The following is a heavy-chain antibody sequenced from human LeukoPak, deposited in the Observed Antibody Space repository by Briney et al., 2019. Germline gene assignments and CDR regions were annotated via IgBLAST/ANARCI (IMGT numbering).Heavy chain of an antibody. J-gene: IGHJ4*02. CDR1: GFTFSSYG. CDR2: IRNDGSNK. CDR3: ASGFPGSGSYRTFDY. V-gene: IGHV3-30*02. Sequence: PGGSLRLSCAASGFTFSSYGMQWVRQAPGKGLEWVAFIRNDGSNKYYADSVKGRFTISRDNSKNTLYLQMNSLRAEDTAVYYCASGFPGSGSYRTFDYWGQGTLVTVSS. D-gene: IGHD3-10*01.